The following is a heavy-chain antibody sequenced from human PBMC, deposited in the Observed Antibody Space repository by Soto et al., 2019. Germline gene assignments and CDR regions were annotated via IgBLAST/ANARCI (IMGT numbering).Heavy chain of an antibody. Sequence: EVQLLESGGGLVQPGGSLRLSCAASGFTFSSYAMSWVRQAPGKGLEWVSAISGSGGSTYYADSVKGRFTISRDNSKNTLYLQMNSLRAEGTAVYYCAKGYSYGTYYFDYWGQGTLVTVSS. D-gene: IGHD5-18*01. CDR3: AKGYSYGTYYFDY. CDR2: ISGSGGST. J-gene: IGHJ4*02. CDR1: GFTFSSYA. V-gene: IGHV3-23*01.